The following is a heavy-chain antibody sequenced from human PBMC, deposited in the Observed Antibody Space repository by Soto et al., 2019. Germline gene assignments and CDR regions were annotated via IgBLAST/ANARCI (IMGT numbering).Heavy chain of an antibody. CDR1: GFTFSNAW. Sequence: EVQLVESGGGLVKPGGSLRVSCAASGFTFSNAWMSWVRQAPGKGLEWVGRIKSKTNGGTADYAAPVKGRFTILRDDSKTTLYLQMNSLRTEDTAVYYCTTDDPINRYWGQGTLVTVSS. CDR2: IKSKTNGGTA. J-gene: IGHJ4*02. CDR3: TTDDPINRY. V-gene: IGHV3-15*01.